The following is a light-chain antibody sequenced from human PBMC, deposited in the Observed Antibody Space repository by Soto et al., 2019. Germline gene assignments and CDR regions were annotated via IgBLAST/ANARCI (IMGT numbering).Light chain of an antibody. J-gene: IGLJ3*02. V-gene: IGLV2-23*01. CDR1: SSDVGSYNL. CDR3: CSYAGSSTWV. Sequence: QSVLTQPASVSGSPGQSITISCTGTSSDVGSYNLVSWYQQHPGKAHKLMIYEGSKRPSGVSHRFSGSNSGNTASLTISGLQAEDEADYYCCSYAGSSTWVFGGGTKLTVL. CDR2: EGS.